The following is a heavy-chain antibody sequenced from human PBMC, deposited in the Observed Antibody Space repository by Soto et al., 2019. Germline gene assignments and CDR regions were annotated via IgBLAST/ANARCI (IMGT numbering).Heavy chain of an antibody. CDR3: ARSISPLDIVVVVAALDAFDI. Sequence: ASVKVSCKASGYTFTGYYMHWVRQAPGQGLEWMGWINPNSGGTNYAQKFQGWVTMTRDTSISTAYMELSRLRSDDTAVYYCARSISPLDIVVVVAALDAFDIWGQGTVVTVSS. V-gene: IGHV1-2*04. J-gene: IGHJ3*02. CDR2: INPNSGGT. D-gene: IGHD2-15*01. CDR1: GYTFTGYY.